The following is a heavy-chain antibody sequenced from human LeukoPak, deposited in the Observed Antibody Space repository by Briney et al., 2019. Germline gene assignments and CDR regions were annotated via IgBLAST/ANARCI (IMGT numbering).Heavy chain of an antibody. J-gene: IGHJ6*02. CDR2: INPNSGGT. CDR3: ARDGVVVAPFYYYYGMDV. D-gene: IGHD2-15*01. CDR1: GYTFTGYY. V-gene: IGHV1-2*02. Sequence: GASVEVSRKASGYTFTGYYMRWVRQAPGQGLEWMGWINPNSGGTNYAQKFQGRVTMTRDTSISTAYMELSRLRSDDTAVYYCARDGVVVAPFYYYYGMDVWGQGTTVTVSS.